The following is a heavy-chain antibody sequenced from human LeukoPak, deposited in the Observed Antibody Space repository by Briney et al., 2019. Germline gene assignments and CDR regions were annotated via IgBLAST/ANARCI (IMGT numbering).Heavy chain of an antibody. CDR2: IKSKTDGGTT. D-gene: IGHD3-3*01. J-gene: IGHJ3*02. CDR1: GFTFSNAW. V-gene: IGHV3-15*07. CDR3: TTDLGTEELRFLEWLPFSDAFDI. Sequence: KSGGSLRLSCAASGFTFSNAWMNWVRQAPGKGLEWVGRIKSKTDGGTTDYAAPVKGRFTISRDDSKNTLYLQMNSLKTEDTAVYYCTTDLGTEELRFLEWLPFSDAFDIWGQGTMVTVSS.